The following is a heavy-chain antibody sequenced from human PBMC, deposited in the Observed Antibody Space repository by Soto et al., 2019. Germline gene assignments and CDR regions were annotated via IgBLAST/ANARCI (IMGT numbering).Heavy chain of an antibody. CDR2: IIPIFGTA. CDR1: GGTFSSYA. V-gene: IGHV1-69*01. Sequence: QVQLVQSGAEVKKPGSSVKVSCKASGGTFSSYAISWVRQAPGQGLEWMGGIIPIFGTANYAQKFQGRVTITTDESTSTAYMDVSSLRSEDTAVYYCARRVLWRELLADDEYYYSYYGMDVWFQETTVTVSS. J-gene: IGHJ6*02. CDR3: ARRVLWRELLADDEYYYSYYGMDV. D-gene: IGHD1-26*01.